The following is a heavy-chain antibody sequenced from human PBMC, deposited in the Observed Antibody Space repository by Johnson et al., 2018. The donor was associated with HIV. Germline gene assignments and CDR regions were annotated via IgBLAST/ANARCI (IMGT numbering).Heavy chain of an antibody. V-gene: IGHV3-66*02. CDR3: ARWGVVTPHAFDI. Sequence: VQLVESGGGLVQPGRSLRLSCAASGFTVSSNYMSWVRQAPGKGLEWVLVIYSGGSTYYADSVKGRLTISRDNSKNTLYLQMNSLRAEDTAVYYCARWGVVTPHAFDIWGQGTMVTVSS. D-gene: IGHD4-23*01. CDR2: IYSGGST. CDR1: GFTVSSNY. J-gene: IGHJ3*02.